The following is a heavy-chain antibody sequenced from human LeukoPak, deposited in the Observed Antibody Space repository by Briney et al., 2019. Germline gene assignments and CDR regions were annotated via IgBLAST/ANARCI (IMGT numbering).Heavy chain of an antibody. J-gene: IGHJ4*02. CDR2: FDPEDGET. CDR3: ATSPVTPGKQLWLSYFDY. Sequence: ASVKVSCKVSGYTLTELSMHWVRQAPGKGLEWMGGFDPEDGETIYAQKFQGRVTMTEDTSTDTAYMELSSLRSGDTAVYYCATSPVTPGKQLWLSYFDYGGQEPLVTVSS. D-gene: IGHD5-18*01. V-gene: IGHV1-24*01. CDR1: GYTLTELS.